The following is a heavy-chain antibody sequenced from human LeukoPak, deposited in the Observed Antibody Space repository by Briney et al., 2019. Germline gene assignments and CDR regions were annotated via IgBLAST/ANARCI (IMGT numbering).Heavy chain of an antibody. J-gene: IGHJ4*02. V-gene: IGHV4-39*07. Sequence: PSETLSLTCTVSGGSISSSSYYWGWIRQPPGKGLEWIGSIYYSGSTYYNPSLKSRVTISVDKSKNHFSLKMSSVTAADTAVYYCARDYRGTGSYFDFWGQGTLVTVSS. CDR2: IYYSGST. CDR1: GGSISSSSYY. D-gene: IGHD3-10*01. CDR3: ARDYRGTGSYFDF.